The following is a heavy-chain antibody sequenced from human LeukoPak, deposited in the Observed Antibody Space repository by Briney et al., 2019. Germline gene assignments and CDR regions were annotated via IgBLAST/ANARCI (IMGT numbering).Heavy chain of an antibody. D-gene: IGHD1-26*01. J-gene: IGHJ4*02. CDR2: IYYSGST. CDR1: GGSISSYY. CDR3: ARVTGGNYLRIDY. Sequence: SETLSLTCTVSGGSISSYYWSWIRQPPGKGLESIGSIYYSGSTYYNPSLKSRVTISVDTSKNQFSLKLGSVTAADTAVYYCARVTGGNYLRIDYWGQGTLVTVSS. V-gene: IGHV4-59*12.